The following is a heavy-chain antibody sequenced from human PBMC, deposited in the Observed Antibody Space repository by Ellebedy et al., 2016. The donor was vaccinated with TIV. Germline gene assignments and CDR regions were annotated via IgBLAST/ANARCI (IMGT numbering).Heavy chain of an antibody. CDR3: ARGPSTSAYLDS. CDR1: GFTFSNAW. V-gene: IGHV3-15*07. J-gene: IGHJ4*02. CDR2: IKSKADGGTT. Sequence: GESLKISYAASGFTFSNAWMNRVRQAPGKGLEWVGRIKSKADGGTTDYAAPVKGRFTLSRDTSKNTVYLEMDSLTTEDTAVYYCARGPSTSAYLDSWGQGTLVTVSS.